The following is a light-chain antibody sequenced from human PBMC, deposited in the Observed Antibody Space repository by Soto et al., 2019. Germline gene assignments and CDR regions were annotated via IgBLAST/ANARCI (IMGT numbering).Light chain of an antibody. CDR1: QSVSSY. CDR2: DAS. V-gene: IGKV3-11*01. CDR3: RQRKSWPQIT. Sequence: EIVLTQSPATLSLSPGERATLSCRASQSVSSYLAWYQQKPGQAPRLLIYDASNRATGIPVRFSGSGSGKHFTLTISSLEPEDFTVYYCRQRKSWPQITFGQGTRLEIK. J-gene: IGKJ5*01.